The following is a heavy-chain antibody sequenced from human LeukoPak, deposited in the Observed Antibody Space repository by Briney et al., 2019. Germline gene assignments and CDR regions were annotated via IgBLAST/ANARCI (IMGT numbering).Heavy chain of an antibody. J-gene: IGHJ5*02. V-gene: IGHV4-34*01. CDR2: INHSGST. CDR1: GGSFSGYY. Sequence: SETLSLTCAVYGGSFSGYYWSWIRQPPGKGLEWIGEINHSGSTNYNPSLKSRVTISVDTSKNPFSLELSSVTAADTAVYYCARALVVVVAATRLNWFDPWGQGTLVTVSS. CDR3: ARALVVVVAATRLNWFDP. D-gene: IGHD2-15*01.